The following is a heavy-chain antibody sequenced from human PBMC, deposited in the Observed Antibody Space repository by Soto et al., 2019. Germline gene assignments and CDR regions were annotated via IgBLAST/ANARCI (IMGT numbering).Heavy chain of an antibody. CDR2: IYPGDSDT. J-gene: IGHJ6*02. D-gene: IGHD3-22*01. CDR1: GYSFTSYW. CDR3: ARFNYYDSSGYYYRDYGMDV. Sequence: PGESLKISCKGSGYSFTSYWIGWVRQMPGKGLEWMGIIYPGDSDTRYSPSFQGQVTISADKSISTAYLQWSSLKASDTAMYHCARFNYYDSSGYYYRDYGMDVWGQGTTVTVSS. V-gene: IGHV5-51*01.